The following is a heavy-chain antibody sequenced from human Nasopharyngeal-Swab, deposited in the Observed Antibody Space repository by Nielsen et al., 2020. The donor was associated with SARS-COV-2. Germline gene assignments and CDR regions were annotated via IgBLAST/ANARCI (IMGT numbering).Heavy chain of an antibody. CDR3: AREYGTNWQHHFDY. CDR1: GFTFSTA. V-gene: IGHV3-23*01. Sequence: GGSLRLSCAASGFTFSTAMSWVRQAPGKGLGCVSGIGGSGVKIYYAESVKGRFTISRDNSKNTLYLQMNSLRAEDTAVYYCAREYGTNWQHHFDYWGQGIPVTVSS. D-gene: IGHD7-27*01. J-gene: IGHJ4*02. CDR2: IGGSGVKI.